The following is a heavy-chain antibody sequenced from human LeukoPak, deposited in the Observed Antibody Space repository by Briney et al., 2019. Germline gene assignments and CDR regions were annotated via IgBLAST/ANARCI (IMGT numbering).Heavy chain of an antibody. CDR2: IYYSGST. J-gene: IGHJ6*03. V-gene: IGHV4-59*01. D-gene: IGHD3-10*01. CDR3: ARASWFYYMDV. CDR1: GGSTSSYY. Sequence: SETLSLTCTVSGGSTSSYYWSWIRQPPGKGLEWIGYIYYSGSTNYNPSLKSRVTISVDTSKNQFSLKLSSVTAADTAVYYCARASWFYYMDVWGKGTTVTVSS.